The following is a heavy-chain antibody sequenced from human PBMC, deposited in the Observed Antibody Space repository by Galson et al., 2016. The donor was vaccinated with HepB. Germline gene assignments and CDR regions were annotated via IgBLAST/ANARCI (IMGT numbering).Heavy chain of an antibody. J-gene: IGHJ4*02. CDR1: GFTFSDYY. V-gene: IGHV3-11*05. Sequence: SLRLSCAASGFTFSDYYMSWIRQAPGKGLEWVSYIGSGSSYTNYADSVKGRFTISRDNSKNTLYLQMHSLRVEDTGMYYCAKDLEVRMATKYYFEYWGLGTLVTVSS. CDR2: IGSGSSYT. D-gene: IGHD5-24*01. CDR3: AKDLEVRMATKYYFEY.